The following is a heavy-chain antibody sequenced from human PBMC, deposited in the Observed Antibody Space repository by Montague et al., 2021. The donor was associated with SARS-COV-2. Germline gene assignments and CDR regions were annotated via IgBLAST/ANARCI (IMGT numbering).Heavy chain of an antibody. Sequence: SETLSLTCTVSGGSISTSPYFWGWIRQPPGKGLEWIGSIYYSGSTYYNPSLKSRVAISIDTSENQFSLKLSSVTAADTAVYYCARGNRIAVAGTDFDCWGQGTLVTVSS. CDR3: ARGNRIAVAGTDFDC. J-gene: IGHJ4*02. D-gene: IGHD6-19*01. CDR1: GGSISTSPYF. CDR2: IYYSGST. V-gene: IGHV4-39*07.